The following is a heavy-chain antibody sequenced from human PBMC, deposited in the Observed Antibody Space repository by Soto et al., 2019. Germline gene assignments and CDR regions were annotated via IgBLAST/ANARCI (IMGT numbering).Heavy chain of an antibody. CDR2: IYYSGST. CDR1: GGSISSGDYY. J-gene: IGHJ4*02. CDR3: ASRHSSPYFDY. V-gene: IGHV4-30-4*01. D-gene: IGHD6-13*01. Sequence: QVQLQKSGPGLVKPSQTLSLTCTVSGGSISSGDYYWSWIRQPPGKGLEWIGSIYYSGSTYYNPSLKSRVTISVDTSKNQFSLKLNSLTAAVTAVYYCASRHSSPYFDYWGQGTLVTVSA.